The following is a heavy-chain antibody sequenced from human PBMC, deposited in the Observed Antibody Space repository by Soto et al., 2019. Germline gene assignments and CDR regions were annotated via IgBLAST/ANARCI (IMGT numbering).Heavy chain of an antibody. D-gene: IGHD2-15*01. CDR1: GFTVSSNY. J-gene: IGHJ4*02. CDR3: ARDATLDY. V-gene: IGHV3-66*01. CDR2: ISSGGST. Sequence: EVQLVESGGGLVQPGGSLRLSCAASGFTVSSNYMSWVRQTPGKGLEWVSVISSGGSTDYADSVKGRFTISRDNSKNTLYLQMNSLRAEETAVYYCARDATLDYWGQGTLVTVSS.